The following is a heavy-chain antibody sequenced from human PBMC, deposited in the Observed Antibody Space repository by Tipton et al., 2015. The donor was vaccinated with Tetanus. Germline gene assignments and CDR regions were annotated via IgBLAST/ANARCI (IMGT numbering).Heavy chain of an antibody. CDR2: IYYTGST. D-gene: IGHD6-6*01. CDR1: GGSITNVVFY. J-gene: IGHJ4*02. V-gene: IGHV4-39*01. Sequence: LRLSCTVSGGSITNVVFYWGWIRQSPGKGLEWIGSIYYTGSTYYNPSLQSRVTISVDTSKNQFSLELRSVTAADTAVYYCARQWQLVYFDSWGQGTRVTVSS. CDR3: ARQWQLVYFDS.